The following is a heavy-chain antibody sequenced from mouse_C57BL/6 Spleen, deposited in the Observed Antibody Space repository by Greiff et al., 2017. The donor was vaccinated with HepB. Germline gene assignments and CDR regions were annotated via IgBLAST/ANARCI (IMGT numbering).Heavy chain of an antibody. Sequence: EVKLVESGGGLVKPGGSLKLSCAASGFTFSSYTMSWVRQTPEKRLEWVATISGGGGNTYYPDSVKGRFTISRDNAKNTLYLQMSSLRSEDTALYYCATQLLRWYFDVWGTGTTVTVSS. J-gene: IGHJ1*03. V-gene: IGHV5-9*01. CDR3: ATQLLRWYFDV. D-gene: IGHD1-1*01. CDR1: GFTFSSYT. CDR2: ISGGGGNT.